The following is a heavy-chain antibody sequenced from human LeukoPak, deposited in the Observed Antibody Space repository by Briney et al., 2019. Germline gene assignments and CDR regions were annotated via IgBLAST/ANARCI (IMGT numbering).Heavy chain of an antibody. V-gene: IGHV3-11*04. Sequence: PGGSLRLSCAASGFTFSDYYMSWIRQAPGKGLEWVSYISSSGSTIYYADSVKGRFSISRDNAKKALYLQMNSLRAEDTAVYYCARAYYYGSGDYYSWAYFDFWGLGTLVTVSS. CDR2: ISSSGSTI. J-gene: IGHJ4*02. CDR3: ARAYYYGSGDYYSWAYFDF. CDR1: GFTFSDYY. D-gene: IGHD3-10*01.